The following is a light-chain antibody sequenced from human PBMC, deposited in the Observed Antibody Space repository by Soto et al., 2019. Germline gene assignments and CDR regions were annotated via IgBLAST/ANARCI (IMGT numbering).Light chain of an antibody. V-gene: IGKV1-5*01. J-gene: IGKJ5*01. Sequence: IQLTQTPSTLSASVVDEVTITCRASQTISRWLAWYQQKPGRAPKLLIYDASTLESGVPSRFSGSGSETEITLTISRLQHDDFATYFCHSRAFGQGTRLEIK. CDR3: HSRA. CDR1: QTISRW. CDR2: DAS.